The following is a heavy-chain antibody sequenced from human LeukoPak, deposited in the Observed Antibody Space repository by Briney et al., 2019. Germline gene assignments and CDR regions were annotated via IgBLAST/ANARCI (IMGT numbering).Heavy chain of an antibody. CDR1: GGSISSYY. CDR2: IYYSGST. Sequence: TSETLSLTCTVSGGSISSYYWSWIRQPPGKGLEWIGYIYYSGSTNYNPSLKSRVTISVDTSKNQFSLKLSSVTAADTAVYYCARGGYYGSGNDFRFDPWGQGTLVTVSS. CDR3: ARGGYYGSGNDFRFDP. J-gene: IGHJ5*02. V-gene: IGHV4-59*01. D-gene: IGHD3-10*01.